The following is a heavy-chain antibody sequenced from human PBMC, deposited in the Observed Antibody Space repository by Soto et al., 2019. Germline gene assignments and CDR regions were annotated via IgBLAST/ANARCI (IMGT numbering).Heavy chain of an antibody. CDR3: AKDRVIQLLPIWPDP. CDR2: VSSDGNNK. V-gene: IGHV3-30*18. Sequence: GGSLRLSCVASGFSFSNYGMHWVRQAPGKGLEWVAFVSSDGNNKYYAESAKGRFTISRENAKNTLYLKVDRLTVDDTAVYYCAKDRVIQLLPIWPDPCGQGTLVTVSS. D-gene: IGHD2-2*01. J-gene: IGHJ5*02. CDR1: GFSFSNYG.